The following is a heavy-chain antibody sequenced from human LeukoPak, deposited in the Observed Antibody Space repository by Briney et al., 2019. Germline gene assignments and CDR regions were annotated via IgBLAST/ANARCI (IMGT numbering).Heavy chain of an antibody. CDR1: GGSISSSSYY. D-gene: IGHD6-19*01. CDR2: IYYSGST. J-gene: IGHJ4*02. V-gene: IGHV4-39*07. CDR3: ARVSQSPGIAVAGAFDY. Sequence: SETLSLTCTVSGGSISSSSYYWGWIRQPPGEGLEWIGSIYYSGSTYYNPSLKSRVTISVDTSKNQFSLKLSPVTAADTAVYYCARVSQSPGIAVAGAFDYWGQGTLVTVSS.